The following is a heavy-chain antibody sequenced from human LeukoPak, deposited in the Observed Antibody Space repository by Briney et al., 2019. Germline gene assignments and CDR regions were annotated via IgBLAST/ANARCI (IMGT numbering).Heavy chain of an antibody. CDR2: IYSGGST. D-gene: IGHD2-2*01. V-gene: IGHV3-53*01. J-gene: IGHJ6*03. CDR3: ARICSSTSCASYYYYYMHV. CDR1: GFTVSTNY. Sequence: GGSLRLSCAASGFTVSTNYMSWVRQAPGKGLEWVSVIYSGGSTYYADSVKGRFTISRDNTKNTLYLQMNSLRAEDTAVYYCARICSSTSCASYYYYYMHVWGKGTTVTVSS.